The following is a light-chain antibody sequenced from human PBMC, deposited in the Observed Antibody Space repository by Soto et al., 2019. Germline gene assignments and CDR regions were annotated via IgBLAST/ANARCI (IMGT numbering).Light chain of an antibody. CDR3: QQYGSAPFT. V-gene: IGKV3-20*01. CDR2: GAS. J-gene: IGKJ3*01. CDR1: QSVSSNF. Sequence: EIVLTQSPGTMSVSPGERVTLSCRASQSVSSNFLAWHQQKPGQAPRLLIYGASSRAGGIPDRFRGSGSGTDFTLTIYSLEPEEFAVYYCQQYGSAPFTFGPGTKVDVK.